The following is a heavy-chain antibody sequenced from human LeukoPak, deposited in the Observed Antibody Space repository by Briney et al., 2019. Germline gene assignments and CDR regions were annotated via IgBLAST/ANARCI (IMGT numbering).Heavy chain of an antibody. V-gene: IGHV1-69*05. CDR1: GGTFSSYA. CDR2: IIPIFGTG. CDR3: ARESVGYGVRYYFDY. Sequence: SVKVSCKASGGTFSSYAISWVRQAPGQGLEWMGWIIPIFGTGNYAQKFQGRVTITTDESTSTAYMELSSLRSEDTAVYYCARESVGYGVRYYFDYWGQGTLVTVSS. J-gene: IGHJ4*02. D-gene: IGHD4-17*01.